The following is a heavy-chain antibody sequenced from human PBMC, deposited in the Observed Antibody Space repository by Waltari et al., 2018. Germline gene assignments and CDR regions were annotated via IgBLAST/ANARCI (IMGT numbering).Heavy chain of an antibody. CDR2: IDHSGXT. V-gene: IGHV4-38-2*01. Sequence: VXLQESGXXLVKPSXTXXXTCAVXGXSXXSGYXWXWIXQXPXXGLGWIGSIDHSGXTXXNPSLKSRVTISVDTXXXQFSLXXXSVTAXXTAVYYCXXXLTXFGXXXDWFDPWGQGT. CDR1: GXSXXSGYX. D-gene: IGHD3-9*01. J-gene: IGHJ5*02. CDR3: XXXLTXFGXXXDWFDP.